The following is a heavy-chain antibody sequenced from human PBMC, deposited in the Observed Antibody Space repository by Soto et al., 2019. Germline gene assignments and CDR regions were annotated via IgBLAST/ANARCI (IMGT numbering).Heavy chain of an antibody. J-gene: IGHJ6*01. CDR3: ARDRPLHSSYSNDSGGSKRSYCMQV. CDR2: IYYSGST. V-gene: IGHV4-59*01. D-gene: IGHD4-4*01. CDR1: VGSISSYY. Sequence: PTETLSLTCTFYVGSISSYYWSWIRHPPGKRLEWIGYIYYSGSTNYNPSLKSRVTISVDTSKNQFSLKLSSVTAADTAVYYCARDRPLHSSYSNDSGGSKRSYCMQVWGQATSVTGSS.